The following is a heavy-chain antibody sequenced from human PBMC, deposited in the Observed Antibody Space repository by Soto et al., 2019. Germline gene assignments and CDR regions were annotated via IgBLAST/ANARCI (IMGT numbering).Heavy chain of an antibody. CDR3: ATEGREGYSYGYPLWVLDY. CDR2: FDPEDGET. CDR1: GYTLTELS. D-gene: IGHD5-18*01. J-gene: IGHJ4*02. V-gene: IGHV1-24*01. Sequence: GASVKVSCKVSGYTLTELSMHWVRQAPGKGLEWMGGFDPEDGETIYAQKFQGRVTMTEDTSTDTAYMELSSLRSEDTAVYYCATEGREGYSYGYPLWVLDYWGQETLVTVSS.